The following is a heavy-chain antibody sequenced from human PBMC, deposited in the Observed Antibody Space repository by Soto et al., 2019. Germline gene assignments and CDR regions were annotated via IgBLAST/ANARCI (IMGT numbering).Heavy chain of an antibody. CDR2: INPSDGST. J-gene: IGHJ6*02. V-gene: IGHV1-46*01. D-gene: IGHD6-6*01. CDR1: GYTFTTYY. Sequence: ASVKVSCKASGYTFTTYYVHWVRQAPGQGHQWMGVINPSDGSTNYAQKFQGRVTMTRDTSTSTVYMELSSLRSEDTAVYYCARDQSPYLAAPYYYYGMDVWGQGTTVTVSS. CDR3: ARDQSPYLAAPYYYYGMDV.